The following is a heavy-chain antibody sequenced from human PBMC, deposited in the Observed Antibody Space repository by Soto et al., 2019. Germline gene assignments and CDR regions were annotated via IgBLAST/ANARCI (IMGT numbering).Heavy chain of an antibody. J-gene: IGHJ1*01. Sequence: PGGSLRLSCAASGFIVNINYMSWVRQSPGRGLEWVSVMYSGGDTYYADSVKGRFTISRDNSKNTLYLQMNSLRAEDTAVYYCAGIQQQPEYFQHWGQGTLVTVSS. CDR3: AGIQQQPEYFQH. V-gene: IGHV3-53*05. CDR2: MYSGGDT. CDR1: GFIVNINY. D-gene: IGHD6-13*01.